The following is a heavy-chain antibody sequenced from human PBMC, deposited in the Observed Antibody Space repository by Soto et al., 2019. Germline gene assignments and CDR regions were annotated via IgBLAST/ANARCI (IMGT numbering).Heavy chain of an antibody. CDR1: GYTFTGYY. J-gene: IGHJ6*02. CDR3: AREALSAAYYYYGMDV. V-gene: IGHV1-2*02. CDR2: INPNSGGT. D-gene: IGHD3-3*02. Sequence: ASVKVSCKASGYTFTGYYMHWVRQAPGQGLEWMGWINPNSGGTNYAQKFQGRVTMTRDTSISTAYMELSRLRSDDTAVYYCAREALSAAYYYYGMDVWGQGTTVTVSS.